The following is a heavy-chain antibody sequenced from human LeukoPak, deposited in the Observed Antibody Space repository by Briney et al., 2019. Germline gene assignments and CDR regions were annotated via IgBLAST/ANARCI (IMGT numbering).Heavy chain of an antibody. CDR3: ARAPAATGTIDY. CDR1: GGXFSGNY. D-gene: IGHD6-13*01. Sequence: SETLSLTCAVYGGXFSGNYWSWIRQTPGKGLEWVVEINNRGSPNYNPSLKSRVTISVDTSKNHFSLRLSSVTAADTAVYYCARAPAATGTIDYWGQGTLVTVSS. J-gene: IGHJ4*02. CDR2: INNRGSP. V-gene: IGHV4-34*01.